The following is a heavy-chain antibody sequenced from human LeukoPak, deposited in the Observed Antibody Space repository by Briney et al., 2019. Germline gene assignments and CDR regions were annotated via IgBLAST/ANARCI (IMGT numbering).Heavy chain of an antibody. CDR1: GFTFSNNA. D-gene: IGHD1-26*01. CDR2: ISGNGDST. J-gene: IGHJ4*02. Sequence: GGSLRLSCTASGFTFSNNAMSWVRQAPGKGLEWVSGISGNGDSTYYADSAKGRFTISRDNSKHTLYLQMNSLRVEDTAVYYCAKDGSGGSYYEFDYWGQGTLVTVSS. V-gene: IGHV3-23*01. CDR3: AKDGSGGSYYEFDY.